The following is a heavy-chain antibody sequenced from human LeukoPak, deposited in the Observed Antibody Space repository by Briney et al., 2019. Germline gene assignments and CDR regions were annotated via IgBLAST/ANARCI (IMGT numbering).Heavy chain of an antibody. V-gene: IGHV4-34*01. CDR3: ARVTWGLRWEREFDY. Sequence: SETLSLTCTVSGGSISGYYWSWIRQPPGKGLEWIGEINHSGSTNYNPSLKSRVTISVDTSKNQFSLKLSSVTAADTAVYYCARVTWGLRWEREFDYWGQGTLVTVSS. CDR2: INHSGST. J-gene: IGHJ4*02. CDR1: GGSISGYY. D-gene: IGHD4-23*01.